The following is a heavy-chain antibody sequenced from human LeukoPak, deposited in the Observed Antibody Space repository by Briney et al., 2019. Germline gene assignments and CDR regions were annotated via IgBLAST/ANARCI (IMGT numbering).Heavy chain of an antibody. D-gene: IGHD4-17*01. V-gene: IGHV4-34*01. CDR1: GGSFSGYY. CDR2: INHSVST. Sequence: SETLSLTCAVYGGSFSGYYWSWIRQPPGKGLEWIGEINHSVSTNYNPSLKSRVTISVDTSKNQFSLKLSSVTAADTAVYYCARGGDYGDYGQVDYWGQGTLVTVSS. CDR3: ARGGDYGDYGQVDY. J-gene: IGHJ4*02.